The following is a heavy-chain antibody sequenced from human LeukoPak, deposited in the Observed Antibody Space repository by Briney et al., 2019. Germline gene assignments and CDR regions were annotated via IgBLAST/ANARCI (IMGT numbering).Heavy chain of an antibody. V-gene: IGHV3-43*01. Sequence: GGSLRLSCAASGFTFDRYTMYWVRQLPGKGLEWVSHITRDGSGTYYADSVKGRFTISRDNSKNTLYLQMNSLRAEDTAVYYCARDPRGDTATDSGPPIDYWGQGTLVTVSS. D-gene: IGHD5-18*01. J-gene: IGHJ4*02. CDR2: ITRDGSGT. CDR3: ARDPRGDTATDSGPPIDY. CDR1: GFTFDRYT.